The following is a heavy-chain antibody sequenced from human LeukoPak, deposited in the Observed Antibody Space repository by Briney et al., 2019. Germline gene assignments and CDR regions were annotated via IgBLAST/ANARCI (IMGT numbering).Heavy chain of an antibody. CDR2: FDPEDGET. CDR3: ATVHYGDYDSDPFDI. CDR1: GYTLTELS. Sequence: ASVKVSCKVSGYTLTELSMHWVRQAPGKGLEWMGGFDPEDGETIYAQKFQGRVTMTEDTSTDTAYMELSSLRSEDTAVYYCATVHYGDYDSDPFDICGQGTMVTVSS. J-gene: IGHJ3*02. D-gene: IGHD4-17*01. V-gene: IGHV1-24*01.